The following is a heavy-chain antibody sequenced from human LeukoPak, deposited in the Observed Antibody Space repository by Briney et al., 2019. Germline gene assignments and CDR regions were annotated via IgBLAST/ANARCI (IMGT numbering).Heavy chain of an antibody. CDR2: INPNSGGT. CDR3: ARQEECLCFDP. V-gene: IGHV1-2*02. Sequence: AAVTVSLMTSGYTFTDQYLHWVRQAPGQGGEGMGWINPNSGGTKSEQKFQGRGIITRDTDISKAYMEVRRQSAGDTAVCEWARQEECLCFDPWGQGTLVTVSS. D-gene: IGHD3-3*01. CDR1: GYTFTDQY. J-gene: IGHJ5*02.